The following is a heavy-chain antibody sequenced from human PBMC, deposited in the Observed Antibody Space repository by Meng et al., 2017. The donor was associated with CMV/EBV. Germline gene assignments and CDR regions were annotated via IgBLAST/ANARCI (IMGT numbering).Heavy chain of an antibody. V-gene: IGHV3-21*01. CDR1: GFTFSSYS. D-gene: IGHD2-2*01. CDR3: ARDCSSTSCYSDNY. J-gene: IGHJ4*02. CDR2: ISSSSSYI. Sequence: GGSLRLSCAASGFTFSSYSMNWVRQAPGKGLEWVSSISSSSSYIYYADSVKGRFAISRDNAKNSLYLQMNSLRAEDTAVYYCARDCSSTSCYSDNYWGQGTLVTVSS.